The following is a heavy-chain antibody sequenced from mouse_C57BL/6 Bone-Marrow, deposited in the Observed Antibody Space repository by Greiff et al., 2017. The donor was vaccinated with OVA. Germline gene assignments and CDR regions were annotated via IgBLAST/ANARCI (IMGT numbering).Heavy chain of an antibody. J-gene: IGHJ3*01. D-gene: IGHD2-4*01. Sequence: QVQLQQPGAELVMPGASVKLSCKASGYTFTSYWMHWVKQRPGQGLEWIGEIDPSDSYTNYNQKFKGKSTLTVDKSSSTAYMQLSSLTSEDSAVYYCARRRGLRQFAYWGQGTLVTVSA. CDR2: IDPSDSYT. CDR3: ARRRGLRQFAY. V-gene: IGHV1-69*01. CDR1: GYTFTSYW.